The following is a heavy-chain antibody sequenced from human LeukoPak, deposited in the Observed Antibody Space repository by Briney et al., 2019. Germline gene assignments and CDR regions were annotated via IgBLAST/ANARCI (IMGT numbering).Heavy chain of an antibody. D-gene: IGHD1-26*01. V-gene: IGHV3-9*01. CDR1: GFTFDDYA. J-gene: IGHJ4*02. CDR2: VSWNIAYI. Sequence: PGGSLRLPCAASGFTFDDYAMHRVRQAPGKGLEWVSGVSWNIAYIVYAGSVKGRFTISRDNAKNSLYLQMNSLRAEDTAFYYCAKGASGSYYDPFDYWGQGTLVTVSS. CDR3: AKGASGSYYDPFDY.